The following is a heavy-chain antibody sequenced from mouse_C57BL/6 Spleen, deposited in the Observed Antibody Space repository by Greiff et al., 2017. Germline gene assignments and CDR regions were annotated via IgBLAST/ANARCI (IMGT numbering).Heavy chain of an antibody. D-gene: IGHD1-1*01. V-gene: IGHV5-4*01. CDR3: AREGEYYRNFDY. J-gene: IGHJ2*01. Sequence: EVQLVESGGGLVKPGGSLKLSCAASGFTFSSYAMSWVRQTPEKRLEWVATISDGGSYTYYPDNVKGRFTISRDNAKNNLYLQMSHLKSEDTAMYYCAREGEYYRNFDYWGQGTTLTVSS. CDR1: GFTFSSYA. CDR2: ISDGGSYT.